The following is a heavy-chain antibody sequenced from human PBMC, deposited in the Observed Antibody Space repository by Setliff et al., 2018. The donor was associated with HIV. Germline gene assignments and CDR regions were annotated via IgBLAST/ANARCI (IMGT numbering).Heavy chain of an antibody. J-gene: IGHJ4*02. CDR1: RYTLTELS. CDR3: AAKRRYNYDLKGPLDY. CDR2: FDPEHRKT. Sequence: ASVKVSCKVSRYTLTELSMHWVRQAPGKGLEWMGGFDPEHRKTLYAQKFQGRVTMTQDTSTDTAYMELSSLRSDDTAVYYCAAKRRYNYDLKGPLDYWAQGTLVTVSS. D-gene: IGHD5-18*01. V-gene: IGHV1-24*01.